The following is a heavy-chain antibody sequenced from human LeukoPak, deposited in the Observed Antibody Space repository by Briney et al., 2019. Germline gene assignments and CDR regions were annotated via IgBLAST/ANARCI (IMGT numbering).Heavy chain of an antibody. CDR3: AREISYGSGSYFDY. D-gene: IGHD3-10*01. J-gene: IGHJ4*02. V-gene: IGHV1-2*02. Sequence: ASVKVFCKASGYTFTGYYMHWVRQAPGQGLEWMGWINPNSGGTNYAQKFQGRVTMTRDTSISTAYMELSRLRSDDTAVYYCAREISYGSGSYFDYWGQGTLVTVS. CDR1: GYTFTGYY. CDR2: INPNSGGT.